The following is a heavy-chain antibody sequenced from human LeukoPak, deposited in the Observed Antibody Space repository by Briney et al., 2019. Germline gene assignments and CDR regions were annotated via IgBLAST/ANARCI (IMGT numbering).Heavy chain of an antibody. Sequence: GGSLTLSRAASGFTFSNYRMRWVRQPAGKGLEWVSAISGSGGSTYYAGSVKGLFTISRDNSKNTLYLQMNSLRAEDTAVYYCAKWAEEYYYYYYYMVVWGKGTTVTISS. J-gene: IGHJ6*03. CDR3: AKWAEEYYYYYYYMVV. V-gene: IGHV3-23*01. CDR1: GFTFSNYR. D-gene: IGHD3-10*01. CDR2: ISGSGGST.